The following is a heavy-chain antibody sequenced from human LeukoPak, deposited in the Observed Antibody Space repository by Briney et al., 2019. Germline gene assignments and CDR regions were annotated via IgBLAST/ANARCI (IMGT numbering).Heavy chain of an antibody. Sequence: PGGSLRLSCAASGFTFSSYGMHWVRQAPGKGLEWVAVISYDGSNKYYADSVKGRFTISRDNSKNTLYLQMNSLRAEDTAVYYCARAPYSSSWYDYWGQGTLVTVSS. CDR1: GFTFSSYG. V-gene: IGHV3-30*03. CDR2: ISYDGSNK. CDR3: ARAPYSSSWYDY. D-gene: IGHD6-13*01. J-gene: IGHJ4*02.